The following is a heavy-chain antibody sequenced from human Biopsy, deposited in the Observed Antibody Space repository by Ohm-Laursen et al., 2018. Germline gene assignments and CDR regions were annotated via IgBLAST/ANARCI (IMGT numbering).Heavy chain of an antibody. J-gene: IGHJ4*02. V-gene: IGHV4-61*01. CDR3: ARGIRSSGWPYFDS. CDR2: IYDGGSTA. Sequence: GTLSLTCTVSGDSVSSGSFYWTWIRQPPGQGLEYIGYIYDGGSTANYNPSLESRVTMSVDMPKNQFSLKLSSVTAADTAIYYCARGIRSSGWPYFDSWGQGTLVTVSS. CDR1: GDSVSSGSFY. D-gene: IGHD6-19*01.